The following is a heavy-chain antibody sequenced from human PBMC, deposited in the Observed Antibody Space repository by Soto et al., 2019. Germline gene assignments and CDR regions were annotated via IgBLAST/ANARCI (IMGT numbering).Heavy chain of an antibody. CDR3: ARVMDTAMVTSFDY. Sequence: GGSLRLSCAASGFTFSSYGMHWVRQAPGKGLEWVAVIWYDGSNKYHADSVKGRFTISRDNSKNTLYLQMNSLRAEDTAVYYCARVMDTAMVTSFDYWGQGTLVTVSS. CDR2: IWYDGSNK. J-gene: IGHJ4*02. CDR1: GFTFSSYG. D-gene: IGHD5-18*01. V-gene: IGHV3-33*01.